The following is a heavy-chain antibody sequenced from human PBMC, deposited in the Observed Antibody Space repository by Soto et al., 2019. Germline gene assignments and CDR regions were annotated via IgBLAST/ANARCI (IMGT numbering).Heavy chain of an antibody. CDR2: ISGSGGST. Sequence: PGGSLRLSCAASGFAFMSYTMNWVRQAPGKGLEWVSAISGSGGSTHYVDSVKGRFTISRDNSRNTLYLQMNSLRVEDTAVYYCPRQTGRSFDYWGQGTLVTVSS. J-gene: IGHJ4*02. V-gene: IGHV3-23*01. CDR1: GFAFMSYT. CDR3: PRQTGRSFDY. D-gene: IGHD1-1*01.